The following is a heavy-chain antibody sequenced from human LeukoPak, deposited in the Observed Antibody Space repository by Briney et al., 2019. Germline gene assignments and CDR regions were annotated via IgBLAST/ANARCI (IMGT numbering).Heavy chain of an antibody. V-gene: IGHV4-38-2*01. J-gene: IGHJ4*02. Sequence: LETLSLTCAVSGYPISSVYYWGWTRQPPGKGVEWIGSIYHSGSTYYNPSLKSRVTISVDTSKNQLSLSLSSAAAADLSLYYCARQFIAAVASWGQGTLVTVSS. CDR2: IYHSGST. D-gene: IGHD6-13*01. CDR3: ARQFIAAVAS. CDR1: GYPISSVYY.